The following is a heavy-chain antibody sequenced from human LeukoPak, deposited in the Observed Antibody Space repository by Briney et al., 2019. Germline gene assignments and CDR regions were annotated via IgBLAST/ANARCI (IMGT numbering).Heavy chain of an antibody. V-gene: IGHV1-3*01. CDR2: INAGNGNT. Sequence: ASVKVSCKASGYTFTSYAMHWVRQAPGQRLEWMGWINAGNGNTKYSQKFQGRVTMTEDTSTDTAYMELSSLRSEDTAVYYCATETLYDSSGYYYGVDWGQGTLVTVSS. J-gene: IGHJ4*02. CDR3: ATETLYDSSGYYYGVD. D-gene: IGHD3-22*01. CDR1: GYTFTSYA.